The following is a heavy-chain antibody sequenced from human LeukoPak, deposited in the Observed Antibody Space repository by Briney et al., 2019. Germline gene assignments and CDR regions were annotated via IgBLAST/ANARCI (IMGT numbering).Heavy chain of an antibody. J-gene: IGHJ6*04. D-gene: IGHD2-2*01. CDR3: ARAYCSSTRCWGYYYGMDV. Sequence: GGSLRLSRAASGFRFRDSVMQWVRQAPGKGLEWVSVIWHDGTYKYYVDSVKGRFTISRDDSKNTQYLQMNSLRAEDTAVYYCARAYCSSTRCWGYYYGMDVWGEGTTVTVSS. V-gene: IGHV3-33*01. CDR1: GFRFRDSV. CDR2: IWHDGTYK.